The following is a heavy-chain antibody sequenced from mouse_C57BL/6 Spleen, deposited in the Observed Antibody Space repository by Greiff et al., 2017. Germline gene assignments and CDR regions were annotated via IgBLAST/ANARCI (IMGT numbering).Heavy chain of an antibody. D-gene: IGHD1-1*01. Sequence: QVQLKESGPGLVAPSQSLSITCTVSGFSLTSYAISWVRQPPGKGLEWLGVLWTGGGTNYNSALKSRLSISKDNSKSQVFLKMNSLQTDDTARYYCARIGITTVVAPYYFDYWGQGTTLTVSS. CDR1: GFSLTSYA. J-gene: IGHJ2*01. V-gene: IGHV2-9-1*01. CDR3: ARIGITTVVAPYYFDY. CDR2: LWTGGGT.